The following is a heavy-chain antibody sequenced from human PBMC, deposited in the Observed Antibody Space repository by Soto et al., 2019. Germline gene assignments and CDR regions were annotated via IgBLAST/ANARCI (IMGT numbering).Heavy chain of an antibody. CDR1: GYSISSSGYY. D-gene: IGHD1-26*01. V-gene: IGHV4-38-2*01. Sequence: KSSETLSLTCAVSGYSISSSGYYWGWIRQPPGKGLGWIGSIYHSGSTYYNPSLKSRVTISVDTSKNQFSLKLSSVTAADTAVYYCARALLVGATHDYWGQGTLVTVS. CDR3: ARALLVGATHDY. J-gene: IGHJ4*02. CDR2: IYHSGST.